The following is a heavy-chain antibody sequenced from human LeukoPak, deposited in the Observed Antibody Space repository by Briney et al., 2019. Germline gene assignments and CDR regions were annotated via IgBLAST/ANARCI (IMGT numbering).Heavy chain of an antibody. D-gene: IGHD5-18*01. CDR1: GGSISSSSYY. J-gene: IGHJ3*02. V-gene: IGHV4-61*02. CDR2: VYTSGNS. Sequence: SETLSLTCTVSGGSISSSSYYWGWIRQPAGKGLEWIGRVYTSGNSNYNPSLKSRVTISVDASKNQFSLKLSSVTAADTALYYCAREERGSSYGWAFDIWGQGTMFTVSS. CDR3: AREERGSSYGWAFDI.